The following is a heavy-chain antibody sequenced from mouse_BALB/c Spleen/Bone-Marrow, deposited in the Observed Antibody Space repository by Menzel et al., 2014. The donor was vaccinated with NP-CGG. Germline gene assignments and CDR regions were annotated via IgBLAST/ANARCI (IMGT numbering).Heavy chain of an antibody. Sequence: QVQLKQSGPELVRPGVSVKISCKGSGYTFTDYAMHWVKQSHAKSLEWIGVISTYSGNTNYNQKFKGKATMTVDKSSSTQSMELARMTSEDSVTSFCARAEYVNSYAMDYWGQGTPVTVSS. J-gene: IGHJ4*01. CDR1: GYTFTDYA. V-gene: IGHV1-67*01. CDR3: ARAEYVNSYAMDY. CDR2: ISTYSGNT. D-gene: IGHD2-10*02.